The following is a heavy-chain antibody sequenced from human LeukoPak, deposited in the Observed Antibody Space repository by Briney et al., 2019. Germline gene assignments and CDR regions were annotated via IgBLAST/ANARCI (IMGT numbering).Heavy chain of an antibody. CDR3: ARDYYDSSGCL. CDR1: GFTVSDNY. Sequence: GGSLRLSCAASGFTVSDNYMSWVRQAPGKGLEWVSVIYSGGSTYYADSVKGRFTISRGNSKNTLYLQMNSLRAEDTAVYYCARDYYDSSGCLWGQGTLVTVSS. V-gene: IGHV3-66*01. D-gene: IGHD3-22*01. CDR2: IYSGGST. J-gene: IGHJ4*02.